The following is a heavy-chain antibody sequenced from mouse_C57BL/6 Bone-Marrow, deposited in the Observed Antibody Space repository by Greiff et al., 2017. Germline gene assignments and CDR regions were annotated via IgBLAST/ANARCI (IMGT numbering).Heavy chain of an antibody. D-gene: IGHD2-3*01. J-gene: IGHJ2*01. CDR3: ARWGGLYYFDY. V-gene: IGHV14-4*01. CDR2: IDPENGDT. CDR1: GFNIKDDY. Sequence: EVQLQQSGAELVRPGASVKLSCTASGFNIKDDYMPWVKQRPEQGLEWIGWIDPENGDTEYASKFQGKATITADTSSNTAYLQLSSLTSEDSAVYYCARWGGLYYFDYWGQGTTLTVSS.